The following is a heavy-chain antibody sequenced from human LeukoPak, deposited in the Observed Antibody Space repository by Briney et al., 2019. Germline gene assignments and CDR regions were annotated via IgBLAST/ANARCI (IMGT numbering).Heavy chain of an antibody. Sequence: SETLSLTGTVSGYSISSGYYWGWIRQPPGKGLEWIGSIYHSGSTYYNPSLKSRVTISVDTSKNQFSLKLSSVTAADTAVYYCASPYYYDSSGYSKDYFDYWGQGTLVTVSS. CDR3: ASPYYYDSSGYSKDYFDY. CDR2: IYHSGST. CDR1: GYSISSGYY. J-gene: IGHJ4*02. V-gene: IGHV4-38-2*02. D-gene: IGHD3-22*01.